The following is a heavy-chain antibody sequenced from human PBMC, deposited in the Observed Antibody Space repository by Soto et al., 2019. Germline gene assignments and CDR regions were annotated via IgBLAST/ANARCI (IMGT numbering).Heavy chain of an antibody. Sequence: QLQLVQSGAEVKKPGASVKVSCKTSGYTFTNYAISWVRQAPGQGLEWMGWISAYNGNTWYAEKVQGRLTMTTDTSTGTGYMVLTSLRSDDTAVYFCARALNYYNRSGYYYDWYFDLWGRGTQVTVSS. V-gene: IGHV1-18*01. CDR2: ISAYNGNT. J-gene: IGHJ2*01. CDR3: ARALNYYNRSGYYYDWYFDL. D-gene: IGHD3-22*01. CDR1: GYTFTNYA.